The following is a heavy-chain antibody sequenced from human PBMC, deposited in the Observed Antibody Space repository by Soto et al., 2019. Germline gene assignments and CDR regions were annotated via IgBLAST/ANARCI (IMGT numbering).Heavy chain of an antibody. CDR3: AKDQLWFGEFDY. Sequence: EVQLLESGGGLVQPGGSLRLFCAASGCTFSSYAMSWVRQAPGKGLEWVSAISGSGCSTYYAESVKDRFTISRYNSKNTMYRQINSLRAKDKAVYYCAKDQLWFGEFDYWGQGTLVTFSS. CDR2: ISGSGCST. V-gene: IGHV3-23*01. D-gene: IGHD3-10*01. CDR1: GCTFSSYA. J-gene: IGHJ4*02.